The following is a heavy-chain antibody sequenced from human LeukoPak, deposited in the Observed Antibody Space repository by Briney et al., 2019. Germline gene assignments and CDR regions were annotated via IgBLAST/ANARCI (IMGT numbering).Heavy chain of an antibody. CDR2: KKEDGSEK. CDR3: ARNNGMDV. J-gene: IGHJ6*02. V-gene: IGHV3-7*03. Sequence: GGSLRLSCAVSGFIFSSYWMNWVRQAPGKGLEWVGKKKEDGSEKDYVDSVKGRLTISKDNAKNSLYLQMNSLRAEDTALYHCARNNGMDVWGQGTTVIVSS. CDR1: GFIFSSYW.